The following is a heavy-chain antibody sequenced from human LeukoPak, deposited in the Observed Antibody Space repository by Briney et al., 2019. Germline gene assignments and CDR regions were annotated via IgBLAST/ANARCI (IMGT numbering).Heavy chain of an antibody. CDR1: GGTFSSYA. CDR3: ARDVHGDYGSGWFDP. D-gene: IGHD4-17*01. V-gene: IGHV1-69*05. CDR2: IIPIFGTA. J-gene: IGHJ5*02. Sequence: SVKVSCKASGGTFSSYAISWVRQAPGQGLEWMGRIIPIFGTANYAQKFQGRVTITTDESTSTAYMELTSLTSDDTAVYYCARDVHGDYGSGWFDPWGQGTLVSVSS.